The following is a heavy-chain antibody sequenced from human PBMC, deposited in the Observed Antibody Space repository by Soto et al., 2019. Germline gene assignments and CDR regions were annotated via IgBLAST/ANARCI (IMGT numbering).Heavy chain of an antibody. Sequence: SVKVSCKASGGTFSSYAISWVRQAPRQGLEWMGGIIPIFGTANYAQKFQGRVTITADESTSTAYMELSSLRSEDTAVYYCARTNLDYGSGSYLFYYYYGMDVWGQGTTVTVSS. V-gene: IGHV1-69*13. J-gene: IGHJ6*02. CDR3: ARTNLDYGSGSYLFYYYYGMDV. D-gene: IGHD3-10*01. CDR2: IIPIFGTA. CDR1: GGTFSSYA.